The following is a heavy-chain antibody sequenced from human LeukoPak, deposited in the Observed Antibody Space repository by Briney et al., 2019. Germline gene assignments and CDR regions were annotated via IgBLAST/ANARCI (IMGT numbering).Heavy chain of an antibody. CDR2: IYHGGNT. Sequence: PSETLSLTCTVSGYSISSGYYWGWIRQSPGKGLEWIGSIYHGGNTYYNPSLKSRATISVDTSENQFTLKLSSVTAADTAVYYWARDPTWGAGTYYHAMDVGGMGTTVTVSS. CDR3: ARDPTWGAGTYYHAMDV. V-gene: IGHV4-38-2*02. J-gene: IGHJ6*04. CDR1: GYSISSGYY. D-gene: IGHD3-16*01.